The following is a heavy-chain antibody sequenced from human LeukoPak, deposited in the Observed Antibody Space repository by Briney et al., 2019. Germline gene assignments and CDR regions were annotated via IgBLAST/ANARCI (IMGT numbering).Heavy chain of an antibody. J-gene: IGHJ3*02. Sequence: PGGSLRLSCAASGFTFDDYAMHWVRQAPGKGLEWVSLISWDGGSTYYADSVKGRFTISRDNSKNSLYLQMNSLRAEDTALYYCAKDIGDSSGHYDRRNAFDIWGQGTMVTVSS. CDR1: GFTFDDYA. D-gene: IGHD3-22*01. CDR3: AKDIGDSSGHYDRRNAFDI. CDR2: ISWDGGST. V-gene: IGHV3-43D*03.